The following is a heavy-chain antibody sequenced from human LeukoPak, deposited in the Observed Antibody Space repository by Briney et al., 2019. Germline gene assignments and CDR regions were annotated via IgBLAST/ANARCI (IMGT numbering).Heavy chain of an antibody. J-gene: IGHJ6*02. CDR2: ISYDGSNK. V-gene: IGHV3-30*03. CDR1: GFTFSSYG. Sequence: PGRSLRLSCAASGFTFSSYGMHWVRQAPGKGLEWVAVISYDGSNKYYADSVKGRFTISRDNSKNTLYLQMNSLRAEDTAVYYCARWLRGIADGDGVDVWGQGTTVTVSS. D-gene: IGHD6-13*01. CDR3: ARWLRGIADGDGVDV.